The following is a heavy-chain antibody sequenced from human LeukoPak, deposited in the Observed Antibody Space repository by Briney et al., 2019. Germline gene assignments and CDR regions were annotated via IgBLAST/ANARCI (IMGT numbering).Heavy chain of an antibody. D-gene: IGHD1-26*01. CDR3: ARASGGSHNWFDP. V-gene: IGHV1-2*02. J-gene: IGHJ5*02. CDR2: INPNSGGT. Sequence: ASVKVSRKASGYTFTGYYMHWVRQAPGQGLEWMGWINPNSGGTNYAQKFQGRVTMTRDTSISTAYMELSRLRSDDTAVYYCARASGGSHNWFDPWGQGTLVTVSS. CDR1: GYTFTGYY.